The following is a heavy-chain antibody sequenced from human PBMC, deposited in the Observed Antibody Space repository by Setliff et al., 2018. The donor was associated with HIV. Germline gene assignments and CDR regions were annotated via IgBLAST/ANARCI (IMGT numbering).Heavy chain of an antibody. J-gene: IGHJ4*02. CDR2: IYHSGST. CDR3: ARHPDTAMVTY. Sequence: SETLSLTCAVSGYSISSGYYWGWIRQPPGKGLEWIGSIYHSGSTYYNPSLKSRVTISVDTSKNQFTLKLSSVTAADTAVYYCARHPDTAMVTYWGQGTLVTVSS. D-gene: IGHD5-18*01. CDR1: GYSISSGYY. V-gene: IGHV4-38-2*01.